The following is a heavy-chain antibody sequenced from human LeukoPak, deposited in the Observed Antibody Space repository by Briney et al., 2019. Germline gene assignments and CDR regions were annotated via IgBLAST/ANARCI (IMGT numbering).Heavy chain of an antibody. CDR3: ARDTFLSPCFDY. V-gene: IGHV3-21*01. CDR2: ISSSSYI. Sequence: GESLRLSCAASGFTFSSYSMNWVRQAPGKGLEWVSSISSSSYIYYADSVKGRFTISRDNAKNSLYLQMNSLRAEDTAVYYCARDTFLSPCFDYWGQGTLVTVSS. CDR1: GFTFSSYS. J-gene: IGHJ4*02. D-gene: IGHD3-3*02.